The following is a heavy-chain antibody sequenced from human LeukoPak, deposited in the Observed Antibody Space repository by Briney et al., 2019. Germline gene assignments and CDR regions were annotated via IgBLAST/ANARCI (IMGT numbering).Heavy chain of an antibody. CDR3: AEVKEDFWSGYWDY. CDR1: GFTFSSYA. CDR2: ISGSGGST. J-gene: IGHJ4*02. Sequence: GGSLRLSCAASGFTFSSYAMSWVRQAPGKGLEWVSAISGSGGSTYYADSVKGRFTISRDNSKNTLYLQMNSLRAEDTAVYYCAEVKEDFWSGYWDYWGQGTLVTVSS. V-gene: IGHV3-23*01. D-gene: IGHD3-3*01.